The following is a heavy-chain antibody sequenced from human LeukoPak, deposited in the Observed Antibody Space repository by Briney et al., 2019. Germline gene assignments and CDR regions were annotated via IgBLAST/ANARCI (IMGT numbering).Heavy chain of an antibody. V-gene: IGHV3-20*04. CDR2: INWNGGST. D-gene: IGHD6-13*01. CDR1: GFTFDDYG. Sequence: GGSLRLSCAASGFTFDDYGMSWVRQAPGNGLEWVSGINWNGGSTGYADSVKGRFTISRDNAKNSLYLQMNSLRAEDTALYYCARVVGAIAAAGYYYFDYWGQGTLVTVSS. CDR3: ARVVGAIAAAGYYYFDY. J-gene: IGHJ4*02.